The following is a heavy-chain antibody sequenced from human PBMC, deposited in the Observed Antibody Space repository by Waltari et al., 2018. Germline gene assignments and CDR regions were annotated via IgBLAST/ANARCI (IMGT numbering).Heavy chain of an antibody. CDR1: GYTFTDYY. D-gene: IGHD3-3*01. J-gene: IGHJ4*02. V-gene: IGHV1-2*06. Sequence: QVQLVQSGAEVKKPGASVKVSCKASGYTFTDYYMHWVRQAPGQGLEWMGRFKPKRGGTNYTQKFQGRVTMTRDTSISTAYMELSRLRSDDTAVYYCARGGPAIFGVLITKRFDYWGQGTLVTVSS. CDR2: FKPKRGGT. CDR3: ARGGPAIFGVLITKRFDY.